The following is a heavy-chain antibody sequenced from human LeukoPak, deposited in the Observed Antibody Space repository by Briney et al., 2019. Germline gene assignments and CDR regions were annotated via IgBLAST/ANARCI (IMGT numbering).Heavy chain of an antibody. D-gene: IGHD1-26*01. Sequence: GRSLRLSCAASGFTFSTYWMSWVRQAPGKGLEWVASIKRDGSEKYYVDSVKGRFTISRDNAKNSLYLQMNSLRAEDTAVYYCANGNYFDYWGQGALVTVSS. CDR3: ANGNYFDY. CDR2: IKRDGSEK. V-gene: IGHV3-7*01. J-gene: IGHJ4*02. CDR1: GFTFSTYW.